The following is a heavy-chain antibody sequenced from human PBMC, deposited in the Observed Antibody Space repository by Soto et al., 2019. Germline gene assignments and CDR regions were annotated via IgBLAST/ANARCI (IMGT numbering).Heavy chain of an antibody. D-gene: IGHD6-19*01. V-gene: IGHV3-21*01. J-gene: IGHJ6*02. Sequence: EVQLVESGGGLVKPGGSLRLSCAASGFTFSSYSMNWVRQAPGKGLEWVSSISSSSSYIYYADSVKGRFTISRDNAKNSLYLPMNSLRAEDTAVYYCARPWGSGGYFYLYDYYGMDVWGQGTTVTFSS. CDR2: ISSSSSYI. CDR3: ARPWGSGGYFYLYDYYGMDV. CDR1: GFTFSSYS.